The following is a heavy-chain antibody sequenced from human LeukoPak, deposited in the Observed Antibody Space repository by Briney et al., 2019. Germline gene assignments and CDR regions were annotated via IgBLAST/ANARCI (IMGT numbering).Heavy chain of an antibody. CDR3: ARDMYSSSGYDWFDR. D-gene: IGHD6-13*01. CDR1: GYTFTGYY. V-gene: IGHV1-2*02. J-gene: IGHJ5*02. CDR2: INPNSGGT. Sequence: ASLKVSCKASGYTFTGYYMHWVRQAPGQGLEWMGCINPNSGGTNYAQTFQGRVTMTRDTSISTAYMEVSRLRSDDTAVYYCARDMYSSSGYDWFDRWGEGTLVTVSS.